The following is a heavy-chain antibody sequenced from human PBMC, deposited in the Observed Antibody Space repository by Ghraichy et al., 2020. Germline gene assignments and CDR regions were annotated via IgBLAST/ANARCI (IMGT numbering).Heavy chain of an antibody. CDR2: IYYSGST. V-gene: IGHV4-31*03. J-gene: IGHJ5*02. D-gene: IGHD4-17*01. CDR1: GGSISSGGYY. CDR3: ARREHNYGDNWFDP. Sequence: SETLSLTCTVSGGSISSGGYYWSWIRQHPGKGLEWIGYIYYSGSTYYNPSLKSRVTISVDASKNQFSLKLSSVTAADTAVYYCARREHNYGDNWFDPWGQGTLVTVSS.